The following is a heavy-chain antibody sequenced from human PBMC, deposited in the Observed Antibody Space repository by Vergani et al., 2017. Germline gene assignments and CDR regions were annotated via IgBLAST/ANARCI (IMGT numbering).Heavy chain of an antibody. D-gene: IGHD6-19*01. CDR2: LSASDRRP. CDR3: AKVGRSEVACTFGAFDI. J-gene: IGHJ3*02. V-gene: IGHV3-23*01. Sequence: EVQLLESGGDLVKPGGSLRLSCAAPGFTFIMHAMSWVRQAPGKGLEWVSTLSASDRRPHYADSGKGRFTISRDNSKNPLFLHMNSLRPEDTAVYYCAKVGRSEVACTFGAFDIWGQGTMVTVSS. CDR1: GFTFIMHA.